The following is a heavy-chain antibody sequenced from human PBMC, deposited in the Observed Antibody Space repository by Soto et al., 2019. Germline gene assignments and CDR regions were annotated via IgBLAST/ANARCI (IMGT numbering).Heavy chain of an antibody. V-gene: IGHV1-69*12. J-gene: IGHJ4*02. D-gene: IGHD5-12*01. CDR1: GGTFSSYA. CDR3: ARGKVATLLHFDY. Sequence: QVQLVQSGAEVKKPGSSVKVSCKASGGTFSSYAISWVRQAPGQGLEWMGGIIPIFGTANYAQKFQGRVTITEDEPTSTADMELSSLRSEDTAVYYCARGKVATLLHFDYWGQGTLVTVSS. CDR2: IIPIFGTA.